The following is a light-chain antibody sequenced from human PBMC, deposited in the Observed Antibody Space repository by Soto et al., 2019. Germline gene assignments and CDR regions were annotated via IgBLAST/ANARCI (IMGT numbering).Light chain of an antibody. V-gene: IGKV1-39*01. J-gene: IGKJ2*01. CDR3: HQSYSTVYT. CDR2: DAS. Sequence: DIQITHSPSSLSASVGDRVTITCRAGQNINSYLNWYQKKPGKAPKLLIYDASSLQSGVPSRFSSSGAGTDFTLNISSLQPEDFATYYCHQSYSTVYTFGQGPKLEIK. CDR1: QNINSY.